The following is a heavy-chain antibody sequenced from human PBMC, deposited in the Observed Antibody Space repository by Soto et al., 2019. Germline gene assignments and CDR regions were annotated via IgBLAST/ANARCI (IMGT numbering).Heavy chain of an antibody. CDR3: ARDRGRSSPNDAFDI. CDR1: GFTVSNTF. Sequence: GGSLRLSCAASGFTVSNTFLSWVRQAPGKGLEWVSVIYGGGSTYYADSVKGRFTISRDSSKNTLYLQMNSLRAEDTAVYYCARDRGRSSPNDAFDIWGQGSMVPVS. D-gene: IGHD3-10*01. V-gene: IGHV3-53*01. J-gene: IGHJ3*02. CDR2: IYGGGST.